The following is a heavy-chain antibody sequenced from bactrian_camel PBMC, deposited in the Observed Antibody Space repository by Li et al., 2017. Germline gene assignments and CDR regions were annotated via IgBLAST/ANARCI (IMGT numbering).Heavy chain of an antibody. V-gene: IGHV3S40*01. J-gene: IGHJ4*01. Sequence: VQLVESGGGLVQPGGSLRLSCAATGFTFSGYSLSWVRQAAGKGLEWVSLITSDGSSTYYADSVKGRFTISRDDGKNTVSLQMNSLKSEDTAQYYCATGPRLVWEYNYWGQGTQVTVS. D-gene: IGHD4*01. CDR2: ITSDGSST. CDR1: GFTFSGYS. CDR3: ATGPRLVWEYNY.